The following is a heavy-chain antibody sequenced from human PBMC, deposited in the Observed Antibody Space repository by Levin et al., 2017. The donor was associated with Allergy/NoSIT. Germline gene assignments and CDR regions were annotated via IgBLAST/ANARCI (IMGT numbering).Heavy chain of an antibody. CDR1: GFTFSDHY. J-gene: IGHJ4*02. Sequence: GESLKISCAASGFTFSDHYMDWVRQAPGKGLEWVAHIRKKVHSYTTEYAASVKGRFTVSRDDSKNLLYLQMNNLRTEDTALYYCARVSTIDIYYFDNWGQGTLVTVSS. D-gene: IGHD5/OR15-5a*01. CDR2: IRKKVHSYTT. CDR3: ARVSTIDIYYFDN. V-gene: IGHV3-72*01.